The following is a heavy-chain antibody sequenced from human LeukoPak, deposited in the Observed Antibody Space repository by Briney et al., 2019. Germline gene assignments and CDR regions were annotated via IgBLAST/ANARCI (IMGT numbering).Heavy chain of an antibody. D-gene: IGHD4-17*01. CDR2: ISGFNGNT. CDR3: ARGTTVTIGDY. Sequence: ASVKVSCKASGYAFTTYGITWVRQAPGQGLEWMGWISGFNGNTNYAQKLQGRVTMTTDTSTSTAYMELRSLRSDDTAVYYCARGTTVTIGDYWGQGTLVTVSS. J-gene: IGHJ4*02. V-gene: IGHV1-18*01. CDR1: GYAFTTYG.